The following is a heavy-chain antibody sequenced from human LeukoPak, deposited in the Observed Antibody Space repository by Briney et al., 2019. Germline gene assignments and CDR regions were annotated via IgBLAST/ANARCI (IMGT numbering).Heavy chain of an antibody. CDR2: IYSGVST. J-gene: IGHJ4*02. CDR3: ASGETTAFDY. CDR1: GFTVSSNY. Sequence: GGTLRLSCAGSGFTVSSNYMNWVRQTPGKGLEWVSVIYSGVSTDYADFVKGRFTISRDNSKNTLYLQMNSLRAEDTAVYYCASGETTAFDYWGQGTLVTVSS. V-gene: IGHV3-66*01. D-gene: IGHD4-11*01.